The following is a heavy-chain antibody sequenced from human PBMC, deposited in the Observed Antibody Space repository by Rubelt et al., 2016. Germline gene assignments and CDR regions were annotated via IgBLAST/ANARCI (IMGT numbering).Heavy chain of an antibody. Sequence: QVQLVQSGAEVKKPGASVKVSCKASGYTFTSYGISWVRQAPGQGLEWMGWISAYNGNTNYAQKLQGRFTMTTDTSTSTAYMELRSLRSDDTAVYYCARDPTTRFTSTGWFDPWGQGTLVTVSS. D-gene: IGHD5-12*01. CDR1: GYTFTSYG. CDR3: ARDPTTRFTSTGWFDP. V-gene: IGHV1-18*01. J-gene: IGHJ5*02. CDR2: ISAYNGNT.